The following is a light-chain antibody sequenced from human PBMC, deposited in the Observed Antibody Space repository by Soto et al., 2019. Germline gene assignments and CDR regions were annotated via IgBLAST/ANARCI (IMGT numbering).Light chain of an antibody. J-gene: IGLJ2*01. CDR3: LLAYSGARV. CDR1: TGAVTSGHY. Sequence: QAVVTQEPSLTVSSGGTVTLTCGSSTGAVTSGHYPYWIQQKPGQAPRTLICDTNNKHSWTPARFSGSLLGGKAALTLSGAQPEDEADYYCLLAYSGARVFGGGTKVTVL. V-gene: IGLV7-46*01. CDR2: DTN.